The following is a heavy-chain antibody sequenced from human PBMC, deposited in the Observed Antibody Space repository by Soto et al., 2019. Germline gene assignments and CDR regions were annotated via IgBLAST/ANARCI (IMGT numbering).Heavy chain of an antibody. J-gene: IGHJ6*02. CDR2: IWYDGSHK. V-gene: IGHV3-33*08. Sequence: GGSLRLSCAASGFTFSSYAMSWVRQAPGKGLEWVAVIWYDGSHKNYADSVKGRFTISRDNSKSTLYLQMSSLAAEDTAVYYCARGSYSNSSGMDVWGQGTTVTVSS. CDR3: ARGSYSNSSGMDV. D-gene: IGHD4-4*01. CDR1: GFTFSSYA.